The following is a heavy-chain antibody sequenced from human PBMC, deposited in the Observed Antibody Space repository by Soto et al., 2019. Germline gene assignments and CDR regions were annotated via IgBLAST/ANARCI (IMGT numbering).Heavy chain of an antibody. Sequence: QVQLHESGPGLVKPSGTLSLTCDVSIGSISSSHWWSWDRQPPGKGLEWIGEVSQSGNTNYNPSLKSRVTISVDKSKNQFSLNLSSVTAADTAMYYCAGRDYIWGSPFWGQGTMFTVSS. J-gene: IGHJ3*01. CDR1: IGSISSSHW. D-gene: IGHD3-16*01. CDR3: AGRDYIWGSPF. V-gene: IGHV4-4*02. CDR2: VSQSGNT.